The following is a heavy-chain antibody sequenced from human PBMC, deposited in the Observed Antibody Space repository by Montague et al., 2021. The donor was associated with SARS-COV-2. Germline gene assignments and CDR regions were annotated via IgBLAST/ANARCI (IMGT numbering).Heavy chain of an antibody. CDR3: VRAGGLDNRPPV. V-gene: IGHV4-4*02. Sequence: SETLSLTCAVSGDSIMTTNRWSWVRQPPGKGLEWIGEIYQSGSTNYNPSLKSRVTMSIDKSKNQFSLELNSVTAADTALYYCVRAGGLDNRPPVWGQGALVIVSS. CDR1: GDSIMTTNR. J-gene: IGHJ4*02. CDR2: IYQSGST. D-gene: IGHD3/OR15-3a*01.